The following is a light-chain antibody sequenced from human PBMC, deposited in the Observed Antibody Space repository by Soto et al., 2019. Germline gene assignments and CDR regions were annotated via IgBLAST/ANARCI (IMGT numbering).Light chain of an antibody. CDR3: ASWDDSLDVVV. J-gene: IGLJ2*01. CDR2: EGS. V-gene: IGLV2-14*02. Sequence: QSALTQPASVSGSPGQSITISCTGTSSDVGSYNLVSWYQQHPGKAPKLMIYEGSKRPSGVPDRFSGSKSGASASLAISGLQSEDEADYYCASWDDSLDVVVFGGGTQLTVL. CDR1: SSDVGSYNL.